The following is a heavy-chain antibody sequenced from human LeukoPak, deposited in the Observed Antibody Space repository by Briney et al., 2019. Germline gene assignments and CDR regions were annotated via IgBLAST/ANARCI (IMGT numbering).Heavy chain of an antibody. CDR3: ARDRAGIVDY. Sequence: SETLSLTCTVSGGSISSFYWSWIRQPAGKGLEWIGYIYYSGSTYYNPSLKSRVTISVDTSKNQFSLKLSSVTAADTAVYYCARDRAGIVDYWGQGTLVTVSS. V-gene: IGHV4-59*06. CDR1: GGSISSFY. J-gene: IGHJ4*02. CDR2: IYYSGST. D-gene: IGHD3-10*01.